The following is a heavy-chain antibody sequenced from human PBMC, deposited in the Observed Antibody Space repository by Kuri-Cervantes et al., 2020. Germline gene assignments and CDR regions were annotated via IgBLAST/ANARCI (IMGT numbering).Heavy chain of an antibody. CDR2: IYHSGTT. D-gene: IGHD6-19*01. CDR3: ARLRGWGVAGIYYYYGMDV. J-gene: IGHJ6*02. V-gene: IGHV4-4*02. Sequence: GSLRLSCAVSGGSISSSNWWSWVRQPPGKGLEWIGEIYHSGTTNYNPSLKSRVTISVDKSKNQFSLKLSSVTAADTAVYYCARLRGWGVAGIYYYYGMDVWGQGTTVTVSS. CDR1: GGSISSSNW.